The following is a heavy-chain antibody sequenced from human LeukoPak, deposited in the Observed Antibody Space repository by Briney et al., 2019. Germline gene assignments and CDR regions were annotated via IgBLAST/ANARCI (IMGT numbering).Heavy chain of an antibody. CDR1: GGSISSYY. CDR3: ARWVQVARYYYMDV. Sequence: SETLSLTCTVSGGSISSYYWSWIRQPPGKGLEWIGYIYYSGGTNYNPSLKSRVTISVDTSKNQFSLKLSSVTAADTAVYYCARWVQVARYYYMDVWGKGTTVTVSS. J-gene: IGHJ6*03. D-gene: IGHD2-8*02. CDR2: IYYSGGT. V-gene: IGHV4-59*01.